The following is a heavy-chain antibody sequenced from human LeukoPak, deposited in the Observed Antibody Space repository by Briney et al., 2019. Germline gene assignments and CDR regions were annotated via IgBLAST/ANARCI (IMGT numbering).Heavy chain of an antibody. CDR2: ISASGSST. D-gene: IGHD6-19*01. CDR1: GFTFSSYA. J-gene: IGHJ5*02. V-gene: IGHV3-23*01. CDR3: ARDGSSGWYEDESKWFDP. Sequence: GGSLRLSCAASGFTFSSYAMGWVRQAPGKGLECVSVISASGSSTYSADSVKGRFTISRDNSKNTLSLQMNSLRAEDTAVYYCARDGSSGWYEDESKWFDPWGQGTLVTVSS.